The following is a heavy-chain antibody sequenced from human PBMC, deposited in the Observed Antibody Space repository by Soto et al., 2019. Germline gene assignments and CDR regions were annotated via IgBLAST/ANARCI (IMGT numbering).Heavy chain of an antibody. V-gene: IGHV3-30*18. CDR2: IAYDGNEK. J-gene: IGHJ6*02. D-gene: IGHD1-26*01. Sequence: QVQLVESGGGVVQPGTSLRLSCAASGFTFKTHAMHWVRQAPGKGLEWMAVIAYDGNEKFYADSVKGRFNISRDNSKNALYLQINTLRNEDTAVYYCGKDVGDYVPYYYGVDVWGQGTTGTVSS. CDR1: GFTFKTHA. CDR3: GKDVGDYVPYYYGVDV.